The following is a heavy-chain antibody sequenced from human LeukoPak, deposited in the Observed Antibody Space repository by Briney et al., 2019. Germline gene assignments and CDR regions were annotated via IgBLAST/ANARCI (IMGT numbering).Heavy chain of an antibody. CDR1: GFTFSSYE. D-gene: IGHD6-13*01. CDR2: ISSSGSTI. Sequence: PGGSLRLSCAASGFTFSSYEMNWVRQAPGKGLEWVSYISSSGSTIYYADSVKGRFTISRDNAKNSLYLQMNSLRAEDTAVYYCARDRSSWVVYYYYYMDVWGKGTTVTVSS. V-gene: IGHV3-48*03. CDR3: ARDRSSWVVYYYYYMDV. J-gene: IGHJ6*03.